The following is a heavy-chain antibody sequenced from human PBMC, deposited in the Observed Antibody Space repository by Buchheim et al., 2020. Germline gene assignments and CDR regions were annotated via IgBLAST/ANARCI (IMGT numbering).Heavy chain of an antibody. V-gene: IGHV5-51*01. D-gene: IGHD2-2*02. Sequence: EMQLVQSGAEVKKPGESLKISCKGSGYSFTNYWIGWVRQMPGKGLEWMGIIYPGDSDTRFSPSFQGPVTISADTSTRTAYLQWSSLKASDTAMYYCVRGLGYCASTSCYIFDCWGQGTL. J-gene: IGHJ4*02. CDR3: VRGLGYCASTSCYIFDC. CDR1: GYSFTNYW. CDR2: IYPGDSDT.